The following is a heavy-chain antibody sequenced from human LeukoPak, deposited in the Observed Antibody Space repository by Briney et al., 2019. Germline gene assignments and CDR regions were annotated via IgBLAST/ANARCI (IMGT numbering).Heavy chain of an antibody. D-gene: IGHD4-17*01. CDR3: ARGDFMTTDY. V-gene: IGHV1-8*02. Sequence: GASVKVSCKASGYTFTGYYMHWVRQAPGQGLEWMGRINPNSGNTGYAQKFQGRVTMTRNTSISTAYMELSSLRSEDTAVYYCARGDFMTTDYWGQGTLVTVSS. J-gene: IGHJ4*02. CDR2: INPNSGNT. CDR1: GYTFTGYY.